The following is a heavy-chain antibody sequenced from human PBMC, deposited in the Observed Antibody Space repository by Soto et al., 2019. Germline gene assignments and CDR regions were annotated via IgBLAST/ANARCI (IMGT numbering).Heavy chain of an antibody. V-gene: IGHV1-46*03. J-gene: IGHJ4*02. Sequence: ASVKVSCKASGYTFTSYYMRWVRQAPGQGLEWMGIINPSGGSTSYAQKFQGRVTMTRDTSTSTVYMELSSLRSEDTAVYYCARGPTHSSLLGYDPYFDYWGQGTLVTVSS. D-gene: IGHD2-15*01. CDR2: INPSGGST. CDR3: ARGPTHSSLLGYDPYFDY. CDR1: GYTFTSYY.